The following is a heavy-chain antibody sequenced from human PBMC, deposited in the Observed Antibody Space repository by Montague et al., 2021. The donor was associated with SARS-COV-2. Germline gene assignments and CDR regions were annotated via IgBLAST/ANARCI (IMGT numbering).Heavy chain of an antibody. CDR1: GGSFSGYY. CDR3: ARGQPPRITFGGIISYGLDV. CDR2: INHSGST. Sequence: SETLSLTCAVSGGSFSGYYWTWIRLPPGKGLEWIGYINHSGSTNSNPSXXSRVPISVDTSKNQFSLKLRSVTAADAAVYYCARGQPPRITFGGIISYGLDVWGQGTTVTVSS. V-gene: IGHV4-34*01. J-gene: IGHJ6*02. D-gene: IGHD3-16*02.